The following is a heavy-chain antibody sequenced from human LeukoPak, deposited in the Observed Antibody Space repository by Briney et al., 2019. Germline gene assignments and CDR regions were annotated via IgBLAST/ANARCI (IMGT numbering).Heavy chain of an antibody. Sequence: SETLSLTCTVSGGSISSYYWSWIRQPPGKGLEWIGYIYYSGSTYYNPSLKSRVTISVDTSKNQLSLKLSSVTAADTAVYYCAIAREEVDYWGQGTLVTVSS. CDR1: GGSISSYY. CDR3: AIAREEVDY. J-gene: IGHJ4*02. V-gene: IGHV4-30-4*01. CDR2: IYYSGST.